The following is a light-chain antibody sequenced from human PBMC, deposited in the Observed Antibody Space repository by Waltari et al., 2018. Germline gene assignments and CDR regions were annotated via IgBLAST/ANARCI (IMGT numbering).Light chain of an antibody. V-gene: IGKV1-39*01. J-gene: IGKJ2*01. Sequence: DIQMTQSPSSLSASVGDRVTIPCRASQTISNYLNWYQQKPGKAPKLLISSASSLRSGVPSRFSGSGSGTDFTLTISSLQPEDFATYYCQQSFSTPVYTFGQGTKVEIK. CDR1: QTISNY. CDR2: SAS. CDR3: QQSFSTPVYT.